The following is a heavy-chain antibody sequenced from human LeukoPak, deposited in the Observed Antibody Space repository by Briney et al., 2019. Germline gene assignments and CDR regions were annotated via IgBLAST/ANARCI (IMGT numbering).Heavy chain of an antibody. CDR3: AKDTMVRGVMSDFDY. Sequence: GGSLRLSCAASGFTFSSYAMSWVRQAPGKGLEWVSAISDSGGSTYYAESVKGRFTISRDKSKNTLHLQMNSLRAEDTAVYYCAKDTMVRGVMSDFDYWGQGTLVTVSS. CDR2: ISDSGGST. J-gene: IGHJ4*02. CDR1: GFTFSSYA. V-gene: IGHV3-23*01. D-gene: IGHD3-10*01.